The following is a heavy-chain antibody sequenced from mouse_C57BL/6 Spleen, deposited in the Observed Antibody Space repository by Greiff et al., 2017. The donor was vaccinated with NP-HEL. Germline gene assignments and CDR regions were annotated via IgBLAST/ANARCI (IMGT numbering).Heavy chain of an antibody. J-gene: IGHJ4*01. D-gene: IGHD3-2*02. CDR2: ISDGGSYT. CDR1: GFTFSSYA. Sequence: EVQLVESGGGLVKPGGSLKLSCAASGFTFSSYAMSWVRQTPEKRLEWVATISDGGSYTYYQDNVKGRFTISRDNAKNNLYLQMSHLKSEDTAMYYCARDQGRYARDYWGQGTSVTVSS. CDR3: ARDQGRYARDY. V-gene: IGHV5-4*01.